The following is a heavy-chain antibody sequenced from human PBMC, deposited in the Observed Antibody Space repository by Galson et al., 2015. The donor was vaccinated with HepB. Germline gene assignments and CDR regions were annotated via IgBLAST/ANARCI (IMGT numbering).Heavy chain of an antibody. CDR1: GYTFTNSD. J-gene: IGHJ4*02. CDR3: ARGADLGYCSGKNCYHPQYLNN. Sequence: SLKVSCTASGYTFTNSDINWVRQAPGQGLEWMGLINPSSGGTNYAPTFQGRVTMTRDTSTSTVYMALSSLESDDTAIYYCARGADLGYCSGKNCYHPQYLNNWGQGTLVTVSS. CDR2: INPSSGGT. V-gene: IGHV1-46*01. D-gene: IGHD2-15*01.